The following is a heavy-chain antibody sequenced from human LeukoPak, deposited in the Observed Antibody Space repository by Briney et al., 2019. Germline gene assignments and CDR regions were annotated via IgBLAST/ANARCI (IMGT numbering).Heavy chain of an antibody. CDR1: GFTFSSYA. J-gene: IGHJ3*02. D-gene: IGHD3-22*01. V-gene: IGHV3-23*01. CDR3: AKKIYYDSSGYWWNDAFDI. CDR2: ISGSDGST. Sequence: GGSLRLSCAASGFTFSSYAMSWVRQAPGKGLEWVSAISGSDGSTYYADSVKGRFTISRDNSKSTLYLQMNSLRAEDTAVYYCAKKIYYDSSGYWWNDAFDIWGQGTMVTVSS.